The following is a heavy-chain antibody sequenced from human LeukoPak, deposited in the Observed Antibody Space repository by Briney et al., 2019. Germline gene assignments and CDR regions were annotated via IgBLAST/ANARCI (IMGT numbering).Heavy chain of an antibody. V-gene: IGHV3-48*01. CDR1: GFSFSSYS. D-gene: IGHD3-3*01. J-gene: IGHJ3*02. Sequence: PGGSLRLSCAASGFSFSSYSMNWVRQAPGKGLEWVSYISSSSSTIYYADSVKGRFTISRDNAKNSLYLQMNSLRAEDTAVYYCARERGSFWSGYYDAFDIWGQGTMVTVSS. CDR2: ISSSSSTI. CDR3: ARERGSFWSGYYDAFDI.